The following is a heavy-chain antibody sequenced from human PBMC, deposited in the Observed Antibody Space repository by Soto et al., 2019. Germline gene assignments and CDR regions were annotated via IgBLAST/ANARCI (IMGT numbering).Heavy chain of an antibody. V-gene: IGHV1-46*01. D-gene: IGHD2-15*01. CDR1: GYTFTSYY. CDR2: INPSGGST. J-gene: IGHJ6*03. CDR3: AREGADIVVVVAAGYYMDV. Sequence: ASVKVSCKASGYTFTSYYMHWVRQAPGQGLEWMGIINPSGGSTSYAQKFQGRATMTRDTSTSTVYMELSSLRSEDTAVYYCAREGADIVVVVAAGYYMDVWGKGTTVTVSS.